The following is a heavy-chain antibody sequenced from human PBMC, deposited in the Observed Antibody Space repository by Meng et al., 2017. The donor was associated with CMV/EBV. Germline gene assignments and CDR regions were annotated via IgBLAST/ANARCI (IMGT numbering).Heavy chain of an antibody. J-gene: IGHJ4*02. V-gene: IGHV4-30-4*08. CDR3: AREGDTPLDY. D-gene: IGHD2-21*02. Sequence: QLPMSRPALSITSQHRLATVPFSRSAICSRDYACNSTRQPPAKGLEWIGYIYYSGCTSYTPSLTSRVTISVDTSYNQFSLKLSSLTAAYTSVYYCAREGDTPLDYWGQGTLVTVSS. CDR2: IYYSGCT. CDR1: RSAICSRDYA.